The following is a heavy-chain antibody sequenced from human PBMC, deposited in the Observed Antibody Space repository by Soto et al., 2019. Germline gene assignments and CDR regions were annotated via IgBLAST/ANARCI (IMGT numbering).Heavy chain of an antibody. V-gene: IGHV4-59*01. J-gene: IGHJ6*02. CDR1: GGSISSYY. D-gene: IGHD3-16*01. CDR3: ARTLSEYYYYYYGMDV. CDR2: IYYSGST. Sequence: SETLSLTCTVSGGSISSYYWSWIRQPPGKGLEWIGYIYYSGSTNYNPSLKSRVTISVGTSKNQFSLKLSSVTAADTAVYYCARTLSEYYYYYYGMDVWGQGTTVTVS.